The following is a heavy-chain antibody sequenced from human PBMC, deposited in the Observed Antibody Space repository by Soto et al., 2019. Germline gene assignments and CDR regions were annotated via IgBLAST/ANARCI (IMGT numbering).Heavy chain of an antibody. V-gene: IGHV3-74*01. J-gene: IGHJ4*02. D-gene: IGHD5-18*01. CDR2: INSDGSST. Sequence: PGGSLRLSCAASGFTFSSYWMHWVRQAPGKGLVWVSRINSDGSSTSYADSVKGRFTISRDNAKNTLYLQMNSLRAEDTAVYYCAREVGYSYGLAFDYWGQGTLVTVSS. CDR3: AREVGYSYGLAFDY. CDR1: GFTFSSYW.